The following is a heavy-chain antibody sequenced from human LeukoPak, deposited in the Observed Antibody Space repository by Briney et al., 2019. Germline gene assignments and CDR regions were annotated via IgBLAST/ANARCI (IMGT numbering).Heavy chain of an antibody. Sequence: PGRCLSPSWAPSAPTVGSTWVSCVSPPPGNGRGWVVSIKQEGRAKYYVDSVKGRLTISRDNAKNSLYLQINSLRAEDTAVYYCARSSYCSSTSCPRVYYYGMDVWGKGTTVTVSS. J-gene: IGHJ6*04. D-gene: IGHD2-2*01. V-gene: IGHV3-7*03. CDR1: APTVGSTW. CDR3: ARSSYCSSTSCPRVYYYGMDV. CDR2: IKQEGRAK.